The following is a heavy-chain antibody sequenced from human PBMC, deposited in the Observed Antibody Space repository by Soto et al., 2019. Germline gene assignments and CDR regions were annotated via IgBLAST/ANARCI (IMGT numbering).Heavy chain of an antibody. CDR3: ARGDKGGFDL. V-gene: IGHV3-74*01. CDR1: GFTFNYYW. CDR2: IHSDGSST. Sequence: EVPLVESEGGLVQRGGSLRLSCAASGFTFNYYWMHWVRQAPGQGLEWVSHIHSDGSSTTYADSVKGRFTISRDNAKNTLYLQMNSLRAEDTAVYYCARGDKGGFDLWGQGTTVTVSS. D-gene: IGHD2-21*02. J-gene: IGHJ3*01.